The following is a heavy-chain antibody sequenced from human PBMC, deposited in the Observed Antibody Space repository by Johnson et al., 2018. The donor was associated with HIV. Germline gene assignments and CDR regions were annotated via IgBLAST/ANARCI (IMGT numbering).Heavy chain of an antibody. CDR3: ARGYCTYGVCYTKVDGFDI. CDR1: GFSSRSYD. D-gene: IGHD2-8*01. CDR2: IGTAGDT. V-gene: IGHV3-13*01. J-gene: IGHJ3*02. Sequence: VQLVESGGGLVQPGGSLRLSCAASGFSSRSYDMHWVRQRTGKGLEWVSGIGTAGDTYYPASVKGRFTIARVNAKNTLFLQMNSLRPEDTAVYYCARGYCTYGVCYTKVDGFDIWGQGTMVTVSS.